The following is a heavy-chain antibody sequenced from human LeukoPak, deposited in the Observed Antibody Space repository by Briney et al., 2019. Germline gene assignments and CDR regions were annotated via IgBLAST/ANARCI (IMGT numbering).Heavy chain of an antibody. J-gene: IGHJ4*02. V-gene: IGHV3-43*01. Sequence: QPGGPLRLSCAASGFTFAEYTMHWVRQAPGKGLEWVSLISWNGARIHYGDSVKGRFTISRDNSKNSLYLQMNSLRTEDTALYYCVKDFVAASENVRGWYSMDYWGQGTLDTVSS. CDR3: VKDFVAASENVRGWYSMDY. D-gene: IGHD6-19*01. CDR1: GFTFAEYT. CDR2: ISWNGARI.